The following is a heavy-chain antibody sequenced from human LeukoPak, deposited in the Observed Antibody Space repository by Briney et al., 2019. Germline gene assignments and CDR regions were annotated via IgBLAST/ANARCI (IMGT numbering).Heavy chain of an antibody. CDR2: SSSRSTYK. V-gene: IGHV3-21*01. CDR1: GLTFSTYS. Sequence: GGSLRLSCAASGLTFSTYSMNWVRQAPGKGLEWVSSSSSRSTYKYYADSVKGRFTISRDNAKNSLYLQMNSLRAEDTAVYYCARGIDDSSGYYFSWVDPWGQGTLVTVSS. D-gene: IGHD3-22*01. J-gene: IGHJ5*02. CDR3: ARGIDDSSGYYFSWVDP.